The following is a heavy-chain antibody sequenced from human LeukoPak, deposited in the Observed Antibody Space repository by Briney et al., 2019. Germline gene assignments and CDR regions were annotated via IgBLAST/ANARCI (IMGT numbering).Heavy chain of an antibody. CDR3: ARNLYGDYEFGYYYYYMDV. CDR1: GYSISSGYY. J-gene: IGHJ6*03. CDR2: IYHSGST. D-gene: IGHD4-17*01. Sequence: PSETLSLTCAVSGYSISSGYYWGWIRQPPGKGLEWIGSIYHSGSTYYNPSLKSRVTISVDTSKNQFSLKLSSVTAADTAVYYCARNLYGDYEFGYYYYYMDVWGKGTTVTVSS. V-gene: IGHV4-38-2*01.